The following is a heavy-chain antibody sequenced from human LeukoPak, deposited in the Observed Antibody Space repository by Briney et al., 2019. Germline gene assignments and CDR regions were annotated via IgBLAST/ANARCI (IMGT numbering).Heavy chain of an antibody. J-gene: IGHJ4*02. V-gene: IGHV4-30-4*08. D-gene: IGHD1-26*01. CDR1: GGSVTADNYF. CDR2: IYYTAGS. CDR3: GRGLRYSESYVVEY. Sequence: PSETLSLTCTVTGGSVTADNYFWSWTRQPPGEGLEWIGYIYYTAGSYYNPSLKSRVTMSIDASANQFSLKLNSVTAADTAVYHCGRGLRYSESYVVEYWGLGTLVTVSS.